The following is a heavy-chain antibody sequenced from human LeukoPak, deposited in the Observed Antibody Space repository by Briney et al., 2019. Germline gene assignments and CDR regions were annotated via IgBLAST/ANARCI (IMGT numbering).Heavy chain of an antibody. Sequence: GASVKVSCKASGYTFTGYYMHWVRQAPGQGLEWMGWINPNSGGTNYAQKFQGRVTMTRDTSISTAYMELSRLRSDDTAVYYCARGIQLWTRDYMDVWGKGTTVTVSS. J-gene: IGHJ6*03. D-gene: IGHD5-18*01. CDR1: GYTFTGYY. CDR2: INPNSGGT. V-gene: IGHV1-2*02. CDR3: ARGIQLWTRDYMDV.